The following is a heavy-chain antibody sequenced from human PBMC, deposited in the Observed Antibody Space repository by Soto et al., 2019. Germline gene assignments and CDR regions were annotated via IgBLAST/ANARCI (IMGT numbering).Heavy chain of an antibody. Sequence: SETLSLTCTVSGGSISSGGYYWSWIRQHPGKGLEWIGYIYYSGSTYYNPSLKSRVTISVDTSKNQFSLKLSSVTAADTAVYYCARVAVWGSYRYKPDFDYWGQGTLVTVSS. CDR1: GGSISSGGYY. CDR3: ARVAVWGSYRYKPDFDY. D-gene: IGHD3-16*02. CDR2: IYYSGST. V-gene: IGHV4-31*03. J-gene: IGHJ4*02.